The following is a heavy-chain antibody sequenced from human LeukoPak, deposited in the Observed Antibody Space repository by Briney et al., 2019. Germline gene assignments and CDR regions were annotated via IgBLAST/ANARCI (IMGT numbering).Heavy chain of an antibody. Sequence: GGSLRLSCAASGFIFDDHGMHWVRQAPGKGLEWVALIHYDGGNKYYADSVKGRFTISRDNSKNTLWLQMNGLRAEDTAVYYCAKDYTRQLVGPTIMFDYWGQGTLVTVSS. D-gene: IGHD1-26*01. J-gene: IGHJ4*02. CDR1: GFIFDDHG. V-gene: IGHV3-30*02. CDR2: IHYDGGNK. CDR3: AKDYTRQLVGPTIMFDY.